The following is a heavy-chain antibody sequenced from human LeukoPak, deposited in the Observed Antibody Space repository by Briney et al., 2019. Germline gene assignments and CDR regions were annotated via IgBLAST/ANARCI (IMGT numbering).Heavy chain of an antibody. CDR3: SRNGLVDFDY. V-gene: IGHV3-49*04. Sequence: GGSLRLSCTTSGFAFDDFAMSWVRQPAGKGLEWVGFIRRRAYGGAAEYAASVKGRFIISRDDSKGIAYLQMNRLKTEDTAVYYCSRNGLVDFDYWGQGSRVIVS. D-gene: IGHD4-17*01. J-gene: IGHJ4*02. CDR1: GFAFDDFA. CDR2: IRRRAYGGAA.